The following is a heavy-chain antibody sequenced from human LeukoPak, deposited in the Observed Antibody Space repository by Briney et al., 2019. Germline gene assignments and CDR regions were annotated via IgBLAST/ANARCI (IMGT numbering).Heavy chain of an antibody. J-gene: IGHJ3*02. Sequence: SGTLSLTCAVSGGSISSSNWWSWVRQPPGKGLEWIGSIYSSGNTNDNPSLKSRLTISVNTSKNQFSLKLTSVTAADTAMYYCARGGVVVQDAFDIWGQGTMVTVSS. D-gene: IGHD1-1*01. V-gene: IGHV4-4*02. CDR2: IYSSGNT. CDR3: ARGGVVVQDAFDI. CDR1: GGSISSSNW.